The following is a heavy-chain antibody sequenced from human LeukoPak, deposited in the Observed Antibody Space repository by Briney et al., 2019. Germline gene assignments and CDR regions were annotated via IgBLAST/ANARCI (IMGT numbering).Heavy chain of an antibody. CDR3: AKYTRSFDY. J-gene: IGHJ4*02. CDR1: GFTFSRNW. CDR2: IRPDGNER. Sequence: GGSLRLSCTAFGFTFSRNWMTWVRQAPGKGLEWVATIRPDGNERYFVDSVKGRFTISRDNAKNSLYLQMESLRAEDTAVYYCAKYTRSFDYWGQGTLITVSS. V-gene: IGHV3-7*02. D-gene: IGHD6-6*01.